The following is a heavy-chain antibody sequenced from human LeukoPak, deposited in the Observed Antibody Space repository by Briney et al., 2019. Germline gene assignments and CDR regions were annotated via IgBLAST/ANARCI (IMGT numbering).Heavy chain of an antibody. Sequence: PSQTLSLTCTLSAGSISSSDYYWGWIRHSPGKGLEWIGGISYSGNTYYNPSLKSRVTISVDTSKNHFSLRLSSVTAADTAVYYCSRLTHSYYSDTSGYYPYYYMDVWGEGTTVTVSS. CDR2: ISYSGNT. D-gene: IGHD3-22*01. CDR3: SRLTHSYYSDTSGYYPYYYMDV. V-gene: IGHV4-39*02. CDR1: AGSISSSDYY. J-gene: IGHJ6*03.